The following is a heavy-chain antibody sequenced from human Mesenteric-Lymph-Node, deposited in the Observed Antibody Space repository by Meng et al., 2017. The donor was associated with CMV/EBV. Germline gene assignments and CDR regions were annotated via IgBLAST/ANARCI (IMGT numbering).Heavy chain of an antibody. J-gene: IGHJ3*02. D-gene: IGHD1-1*01. CDR1: GFIFSSYI. CDR3: ARDRAPRYNWNAGGLGAFDI. CDR2: ITSSSSYI. V-gene: IGHV3-21*04. Sequence: GESLKISCAASGFIFSSYIMNWVRQAPGKGLEWVSSITSSSSYIYYADSVKGRFTISRDNAKNSLYLQMNSLRAEDTAVYYCARDRAPRYNWNAGGLGAFDIWGQGTMVTVSS.